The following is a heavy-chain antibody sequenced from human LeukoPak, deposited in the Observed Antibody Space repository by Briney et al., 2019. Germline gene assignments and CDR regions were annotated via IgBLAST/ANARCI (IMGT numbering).Heavy chain of an antibody. CDR2: INHSGST. Sequence: SETLSLTCTVSGGSFSGYYWSWIRQPPGKGLEWIGEINHSGSTNYNPSLKSRVTISVDTSKNQFSLKLSSVTAADTAVYYCARGQIGDSSSWYFYYYYMDVWGKGTTVTVSS. V-gene: IGHV4-34*01. CDR1: GGSFSGYY. CDR3: ARGQIGDSSSWYFYYYYMDV. J-gene: IGHJ6*03. D-gene: IGHD6-13*01.